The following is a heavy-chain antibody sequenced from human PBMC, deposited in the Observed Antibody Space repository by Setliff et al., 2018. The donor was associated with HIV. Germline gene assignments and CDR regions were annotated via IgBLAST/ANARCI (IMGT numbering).Heavy chain of an antibody. V-gene: IGHV4-61*08. CDR2: SHYSGSA. J-gene: IGHJ4*02. CDR1: GASITRGGDF. Sequence: SETLSLTCSVSGASITRGGDFWSWIRQHPGKGLEWIAYSHYSGSADYNPSLKSRVTISIDTSKSQLSLKLTSVTAADTAVYYCAREQGRSYYDSSGFDYWGQGIPVTVSS. D-gene: IGHD3-22*01. CDR3: AREQGRSYYDSSGFDY.